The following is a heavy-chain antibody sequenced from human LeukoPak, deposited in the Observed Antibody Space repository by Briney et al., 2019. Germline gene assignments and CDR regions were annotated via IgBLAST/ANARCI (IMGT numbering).Heavy chain of an antibody. CDR3: ARDIPGYSSGWRAFDI. Sequence: PGGSLRLSCAASGFTFSSYEMNWVRQAPGKGLEWVSYISSSGSTIYYADSVKGRFTISRDNAKNSLYLQMNSLRAEDTAVYYCARDIPGYSSGWRAFDIWGQGTMVTVSS. J-gene: IGHJ3*02. V-gene: IGHV3-48*03. D-gene: IGHD6-19*01. CDR1: GFTFSSYE. CDR2: ISSSGSTI.